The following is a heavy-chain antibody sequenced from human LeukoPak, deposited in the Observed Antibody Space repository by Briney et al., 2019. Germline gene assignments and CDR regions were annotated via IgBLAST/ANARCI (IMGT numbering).Heavy chain of an antibody. D-gene: IGHD3-3*01. CDR1: GGTFSSYA. V-gene: IGHV1-69*13. J-gene: IGHJ5*02. Sequence: ASVKVSCKASGGTFSSYAISWVRQAPGQGLGWMGGIIPIFGTANYAQKFQGRVTITADESTSTAYMELSSLRSEDTAVYYCAREITIFGVVTINWFDPWGQGTLVTVSS. CDR3: AREITIFGVVTINWFDP. CDR2: IIPIFGTA.